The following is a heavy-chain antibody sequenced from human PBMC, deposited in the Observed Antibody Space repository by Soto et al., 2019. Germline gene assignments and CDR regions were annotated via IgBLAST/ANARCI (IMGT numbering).Heavy chain of an antibody. Sequence: QVQLVQSGAEVKKPGASVKVSCKASGYTFTNYYIHWVRQAPGQGLEWMGIINPTSGSTNYAQKCKGRVTLTYDTSTTTVYMELSGLRYEDTAVLYCARDLAAGDHWGQGTLVTVSS. J-gene: IGHJ4*02. V-gene: IGHV1-46*01. CDR3: ARDLAAGDH. CDR1: GYTFTNYY. CDR2: INPTSGST. D-gene: IGHD6-13*01.